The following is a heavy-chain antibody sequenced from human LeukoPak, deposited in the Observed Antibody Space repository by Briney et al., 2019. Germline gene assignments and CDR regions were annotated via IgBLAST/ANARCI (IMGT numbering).Heavy chain of an antibody. J-gene: IGHJ4*02. CDR2: INPDSGGT. Sequence: ASVKVSCKASGYTFTGYYMHWVRQARGQGLEWMGSINPDSGGTNYAQKFQGRVTMTRDTSISTAYMELSRLRSDDTAVYYCARALKGYCSGGSCYSFVYWGQGTLVTVSS. CDR1: GYTFTGYY. V-gene: IGHV1-2*02. D-gene: IGHD2-15*01. CDR3: ARALKGYCSGGSCYSFVY.